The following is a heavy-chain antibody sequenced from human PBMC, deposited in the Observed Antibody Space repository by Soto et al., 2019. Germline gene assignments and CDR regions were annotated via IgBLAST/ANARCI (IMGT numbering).Heavy chain of an antibody. CDR3: AREASSCWYDRSIIYFDY. CDR1: GGSISSSNW. Sequence: PSETLSLTCAVSGGSISSSNWWSWVRQPPGKGLEWIGEIYHSGSTNYNPSLKSRVTISVDKSKNQFSLKLSSVTAADTAVYYCAREASSCWYDRSIIYFDYWGQGTLVTAPQ. D-gene: IGHD6-19*01. CDR2: IYHSGST. V-gene: IGHV4-4*02. J-gene: IGHJ4*02.